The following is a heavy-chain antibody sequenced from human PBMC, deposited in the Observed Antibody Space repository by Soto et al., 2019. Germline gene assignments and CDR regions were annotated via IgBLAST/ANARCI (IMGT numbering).Heavy chain of an antibody. Sequence: PSETVSLTXTVSGGSMRNYFWTWIRQPPGKGLEWIGYIHYSGTTSFFPSYNPSLRSRVTISEDTSKNQLSLKLLSVTTADTAVYFCAAGEASSRNLAPYYLDFWGQGTLVTVSS. J-gene: IGHJ4*02. CDR1: GGSMRNYF. V-gene: IGHV4-59*01. CDR3: AAGEASSRNLAPYYLDF. D-gene: IGHD6-13*01. CDR2: IHYSGTT.